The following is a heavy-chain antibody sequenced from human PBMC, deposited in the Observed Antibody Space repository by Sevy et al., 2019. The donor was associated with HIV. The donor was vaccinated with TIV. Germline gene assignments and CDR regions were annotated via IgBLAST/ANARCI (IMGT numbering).Heavy chain of an antibody. Sequence: GGSLRLSCAASGFPFSNYNMNWVRQTPGRGLEWVSYISRRSTTIYYADSVKGRFTISRDNDQSSLYLQMNALRDEDNSVNYCAREAPISAYNDFWGQGTQVTVSS. CDR2: ISRRSTTI. CDR3: AREAPISAYNDF. D-gene: IGHD3-16*01. CDR1: GFPFSNYN. J-gene: IGHJ4*02. V-gene: IGHV3-48*02.